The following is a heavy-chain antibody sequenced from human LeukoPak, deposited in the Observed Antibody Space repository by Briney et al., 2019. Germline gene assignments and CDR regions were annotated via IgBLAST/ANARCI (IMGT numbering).Heavy chain of an antibody. CDR3: ARASYYYDSSGYEFDY. D-gene: IGHD3-22*01. CDR1: GYTFTSYA. V-gene: IGHV1-3*01. Sequence: ASVKVSCKASGYTFTSYAMHWVRQAPAQRLEWMGWINAGNGNTKYSQKFQGRVTITRDTSASTAYMELSSLRSEDTAVYYCARASYYYDSSGYEFDYWGQGTLVTVSS. CDR2: INAGNGNT. J-gene: IGHJ4*02.